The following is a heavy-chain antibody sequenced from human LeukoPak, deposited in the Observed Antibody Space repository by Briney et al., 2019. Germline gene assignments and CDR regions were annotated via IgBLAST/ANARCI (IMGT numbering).Heavy chain of an antibody. CDR3: AKAGGLRWLPFDP. J-gene: IGHJ5*02. V-gene: IGHV3-30*18. Sequence: AGGSLRLSCAASGFTFSSNAMHWLRQAPGKGLEWVAVVSDDGRYEYYGDSVKGRFTISRDNSKNTLYLQMNSLRDEDTAVYYCAKAGGLRWLPFDPWGQGTLVTVSS. CDR1: GFTFSSNA. CDR2: VSDDGRYE. D-gene: IGHD4-23*01.